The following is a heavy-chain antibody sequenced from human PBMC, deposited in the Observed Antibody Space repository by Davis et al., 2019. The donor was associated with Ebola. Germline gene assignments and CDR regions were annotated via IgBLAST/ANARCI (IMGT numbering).Heavy chain of an antibody. Sequence: AASVKVSCKASGGTFSSYAISWVRQAPGQGLEWMGGIIPMFGTANYAQKFQGRVTMTTDTSTSTAYMELRSLRSDDTAVYYCARARREQQLVGSNWFDPWGQGTLVTVSS. D-gene: IGHD6-13*01. V-gene: IGHV1-69*05. CDR3: ARARREQQLVGSNWFDP. CDR2: IIPMFGTA. J-gene: IGHJ5*02. CDR1: GGTFSSYA.